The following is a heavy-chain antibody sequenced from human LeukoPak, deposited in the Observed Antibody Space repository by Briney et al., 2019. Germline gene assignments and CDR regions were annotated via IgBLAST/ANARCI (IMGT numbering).Heavy chain of an antibody. CDR3: ARGGGVVVITPDYFDY. CDR1: GGSISSGSYY. V-gene: IGHV4-61*02. J-gene: IGHJ4*02. D-gene: IGHD3-22*01. CDR2: IYTSGST. Sequence: SQTLSLTCTVSGGSISSGSYYWSWIRQPAGKGLEWIGRIYTSGSTNYNPSLKSRVTISVDTSKNQFSLKLSSVTAADTAVYYCARGGGVVVITPDYFDYWGQGTLVTVSS.